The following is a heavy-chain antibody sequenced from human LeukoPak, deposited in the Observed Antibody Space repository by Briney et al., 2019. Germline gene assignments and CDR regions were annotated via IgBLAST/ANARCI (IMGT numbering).Heavy chain of an antibody. CDR2: ISGSGGST. J-gene: IGHJ4*02. CDR3: AKGCCPIDY. D-gene: IGHD2-8*01. CDR1: GFTFSTYA. V-gene: IGHV3-23*01. Sequence: GGSLRLSCAASGFTFSTYAMSWVPQAPGQGLEWVSAISGSGGSTYYADSVRGQFTISRDNSKNTLYLQMNSLRAEDTAVYFCAKGCCPIDYWGQGTLVTVSS.